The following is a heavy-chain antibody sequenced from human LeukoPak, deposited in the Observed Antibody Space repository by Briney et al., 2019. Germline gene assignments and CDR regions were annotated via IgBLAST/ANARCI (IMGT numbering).Heavy chain of an antibody. Sequence: SETLSLTCAVYGRSFSGYYWSWIRQPPGKGLEWIGEINHSGSTNHNPSLKSRVTISVDTSKNQFSLKLSSVTAADTAVYYCARAGGDQRYVVYWGQGTLVTVSS. CDR2: INHSGST. J-gene: IGHJ4*02. CDR1: GRSFSGYY. CDR3: ARAGGDQRYVVY. V-gene: IGHV4-34*01. D-gene: IGHD4-17*01.